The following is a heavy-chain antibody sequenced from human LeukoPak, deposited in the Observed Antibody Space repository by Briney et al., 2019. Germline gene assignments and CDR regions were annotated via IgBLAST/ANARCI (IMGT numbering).Heavy chain of an antibody. D-gene: IGHD6-19*01. CDR1: GFTFSDYY. Sequence: GGSLRLSCAASGFTFSDYYMSWLRHAPGKGLEWVSYITNSGSTIYYADSVKGRFTISRDNANNSLYLQMNSLRAEDTAVYYCARGQWLAPHYFDYWGQGTLVTVSS. J-gene: IGHJ4*02. V-gene: IGHV3-11*04. CDR3: ARGQWLAPHYFDY. CDR2: ITNSGSTI.